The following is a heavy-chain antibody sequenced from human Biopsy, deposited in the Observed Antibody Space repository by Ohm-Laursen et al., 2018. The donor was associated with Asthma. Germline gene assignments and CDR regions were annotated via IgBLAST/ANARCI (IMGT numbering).Heavy chain of an antibody. Sequence: LSLTCAASGFSFSNFAIHWVRQAPGKGLEWVGVISKDASTQDHADSVKGRFTMARDNSKNTLDLQMNSLREEDTAVYYCVRDGTDDAFDIWGQGTVVSVSS. CDR1: GFSFSNFA. D-gene: IGHD1-1*01. CDR2: ISKDASTQ. CDR3: VRDGTDDAFDI. V-gene: IGHV3-30*01. J-gene: IGHJ3*02.